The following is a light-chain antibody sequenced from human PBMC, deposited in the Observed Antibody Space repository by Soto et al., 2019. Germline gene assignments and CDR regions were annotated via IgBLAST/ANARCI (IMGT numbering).Light chain of an antibody. V-gene: IGKV3-11*01. CDR2: DAP. J-gene: IGKJ5*01. Sequence: EIVLTQSPATLSLSPGERATLSCRASQSVSSYLAWYQQKPGQAPRLLIYDAPNRATGIPARFSGSGSGTDFTLTISSLEPEDFAVYYCQQRSNWPRTTFGQGTRLEIK. CDR3: QQRSNWPRTT. CDR1: QSVSSY.